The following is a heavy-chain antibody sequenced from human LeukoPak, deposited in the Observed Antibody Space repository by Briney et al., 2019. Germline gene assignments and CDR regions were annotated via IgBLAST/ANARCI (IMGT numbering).Heavy chain of an antibody. CDR3: ARLRRDINDWYADDC. Sequence: PSETLSLTCSVSGGSVNTYYWSWIRQSAGKGLDWIGRISITEGTNYNPSLKSRVSMSVDASKNQVSLMLGSVTAADTAVYHCARLRRDINDWYADDCWGQGTLVTVSS. CDR2: ISITEGT. J-gene: IGHJ4*02. D-gene: IGHD6-19*01. V-gene: IGHV4-4*07. CDR1: GGSVNTYY.